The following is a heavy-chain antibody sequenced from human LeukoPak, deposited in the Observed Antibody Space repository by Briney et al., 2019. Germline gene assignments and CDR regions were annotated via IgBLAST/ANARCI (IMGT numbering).Heavy chain of an antibody. Sequence: GGSLRLSCAASGFTFSSYSMNWVRQAPGKGLEWVSSISSSSSYIYYADSVKGRFTVSRDNAKNSLYLQMNSLRAEDTAVYYCARDFLHSSSWYGWFDYWGQGTLVTVSS. CDR1: GFTFSSYS. J-gene: IGHJ4*02. CDR3: ARDFLHSSSWYGWFDY. D-gene: IGHD6-13*01. CDR2: ISSSSSYI. V-gene: IGHV3-21*01.